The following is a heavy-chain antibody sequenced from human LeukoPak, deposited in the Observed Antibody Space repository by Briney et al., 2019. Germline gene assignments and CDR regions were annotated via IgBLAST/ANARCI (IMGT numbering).Heavy chain of an antibody. J-gene: IGHJ4*02. CDR3: ARPFAYSISSYFDY. CDR2: VYYTGST. V-gene: IGHV4-59*08. Sequence: SETLSLTCSVSGGSVSKYYWSWIRQPPGKGLEWIGYVYYTGSTNYNPSLKSRVTIFEDKSKNQFSLRLYSVNVANTAFYYCARPFAYSISSYFDYWGQGSLVTVSS. D-gene: IGHD6-6*01. CDR1: GGSVSKYY.